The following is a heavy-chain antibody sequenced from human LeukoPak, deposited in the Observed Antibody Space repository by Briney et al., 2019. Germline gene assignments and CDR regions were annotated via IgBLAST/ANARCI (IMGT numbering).Heavy chain of an antibody. CDR3: ASQTAIRPNLDNWFDP. D-gene: IGHD2-21*02. CDR1: GGSISSSSYY. Sequence: PSETLSLTCTVSGGSISSSSYYWGWIRQPPGKGLEWIGSIYYSGSTYYNPSLKSRVTISVDTSKNQFSLKLSSVTAADTAVYYCASQTAIRPNLDNWFDPWGQGTLVTVSS. V-gene: IGHV4-39*07. CDR2: IYYSGST. J-gene: IGHJ5*02.